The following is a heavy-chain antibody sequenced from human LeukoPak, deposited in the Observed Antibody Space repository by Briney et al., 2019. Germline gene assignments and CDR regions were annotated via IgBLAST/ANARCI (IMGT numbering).Heavy chain of an antibody. CDR3: AKSQKRYCSGGSCYPLDY. CDR1: GFTFSGSA. J-gene: IGHJ4*02. V-gene: IGHV3-43D*03. D-gene: IGHD2-15*01. Sequence: GGSLRLSCAASGFTFSGSAMHWVRQAPGKGLEWVSLISWDGGSTYYADSVKGRFTISRDNSKNSLYLQMNSLRAEDTALYYCAKSQKRYCSGGSCYPLDYWGQGTLVTVSS. CDR2: ISWDGGST.